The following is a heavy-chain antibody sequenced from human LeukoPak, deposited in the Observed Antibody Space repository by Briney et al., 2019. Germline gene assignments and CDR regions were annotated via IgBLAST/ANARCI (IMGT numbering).Heavy chain of an antibody. CDR2: IYYSGST. CDR3: ARGWYSSGWYGYMDV. D-gene: IGHD6-19*01. Sequence: PSETLSLTCTVSGGSISSYYWSWIRQPPGKGLEWIGYIYYSGSTNYNPPLKSRVTISVDTSKNQFSLKLSSVTAADTTVYYCARGWYSSGWYGYMDVWGKGTTVTVSS. V-gene: IGHV4-59*01. J-gene: IGHJ6*03. CDR1: GGSISSYY.